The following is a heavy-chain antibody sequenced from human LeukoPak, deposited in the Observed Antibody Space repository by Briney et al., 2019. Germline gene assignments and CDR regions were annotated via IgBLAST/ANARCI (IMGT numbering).Heavy chain of an antibody. CDR2: ISSSSSYI. Sequence: GGSLRLSCAASGFTFSSYSMNWVRQAPGKGLEWVSSISSSSSYIYYADSVKGRFTISRDNSKNTLYLQMNSLRAEDTAVYYCAKPWELLAFDYWGQGTLVTVSS. V-gene: IGHV3-21*04. J-gene: IGHJ4*02. CDR1: GFTFSSYS. D-gene: IGHD1-26*01. CDR3: AKPWELLAFDY.